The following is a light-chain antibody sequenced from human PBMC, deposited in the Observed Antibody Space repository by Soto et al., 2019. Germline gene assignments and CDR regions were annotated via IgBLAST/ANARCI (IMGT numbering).Light chain of an antibody. Sequence: EIVMTQSTATLSVSPREGVSLSCRARQSVSSNLAWCPQKPGQAPRLIIAAASTRATGVPARFSGSGSGTEFTSTSSRLQSEYFAVYFGQEYNNWPAPFYTCGQGTGLE. CDR3: QEYNNWPAPFYT. CDR2: AAS. CDR1: QSVSSN. V-gene: IGKV3-15*01. J-gene: IGKJ2*01.